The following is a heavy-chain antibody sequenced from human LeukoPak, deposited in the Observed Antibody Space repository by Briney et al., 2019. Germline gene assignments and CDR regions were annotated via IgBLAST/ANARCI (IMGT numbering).Heavy chain of an antibody. D-gene: IGHD3-10*02. CDR2: IGTSTSYI. V-gene: IGHV3-21*01. Sequence: PGGSLRLSCAASGFTFSTYIMNWVRQTPGKGLEWVSSIGTSTSYIYYADSVKGRFTISRDNAKNSLYLQMNSLRAEDTAVYYCAELGITMIGGVWGKGTTVTNSS. J-gene: IGHJ6*04. CDR3: AELGITMIGGV. CDR1: GFTFSTYI.